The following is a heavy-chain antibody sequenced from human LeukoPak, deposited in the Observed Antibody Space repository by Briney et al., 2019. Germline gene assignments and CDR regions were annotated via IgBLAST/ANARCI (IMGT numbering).Heavy chain of an antibody. CDR2: IYYSGST. J-gene: IGHJ4*02. D-gene: IGHD1-26*01. CDR1: GGPISSYY. CDR3: ARNPDSGSYYDIPYYFDY. V-gene: IGHV4-59*08. Sequence: PSETLSLTCTVSGGPISSYYWSWIRQPPGKGLEWIGYIYYSGSTNYNPSLKSRVTISVDTSKNQFSLKLSSVTAADTAVYYCARNPDSGSYYDIPYYFDYWGQGTLVTVSS.